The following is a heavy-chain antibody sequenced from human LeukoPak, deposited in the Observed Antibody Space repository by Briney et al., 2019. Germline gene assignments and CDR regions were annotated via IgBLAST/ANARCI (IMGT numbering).Heavy chain of an antibody. V-gene: IGHV4-61*08. D-gene: IGHD2-2*02. CDR1: GGSISSGGYS. CDR2: IYFRGST. Sequence: SETLSLTCTVSGGSISSGGYSWSWIRQPPGKGLEWLGYIYFRGSTSYNPSLKSRVTISVDTSKNQFSLKLSSVTAADTATYYCAKYTTSLNWFDPWGQGTLVTVSS. CDR3: AKYTTSLNWFDP. J-gene: IGHJ5*02.